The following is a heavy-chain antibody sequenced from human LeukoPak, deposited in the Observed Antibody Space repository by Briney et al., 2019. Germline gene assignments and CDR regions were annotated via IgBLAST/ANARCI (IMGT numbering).Heavy chain of an antibody. D-gene: IGHD3-10*02. CDR2: ISSSGSTI. Sequence: PGGSLRLSCAASGFTLSSYEMNWVRQAPGKGLEWVSYISSSGSTIYYADSVKGRFTISRDKAKNSLYLPMNSLRAEDTAVYYCAELGITMIGGVWGKGTTVTISS. CDR1: GFTLSSYE. J-gene: IGHJ6*04. CDR3: AELGITMIGGV. V-gene: IGHV3-48*03.